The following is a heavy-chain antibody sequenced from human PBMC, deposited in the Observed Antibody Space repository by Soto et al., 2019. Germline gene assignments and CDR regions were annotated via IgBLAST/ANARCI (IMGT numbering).Heavy chain of an antibody. D-gene: IGHD2-15*01. Sequence: QVQLVQSGAEVKKPGASVKVSCKASGYTFTSYAMHWVRQAPGQRLEWMRWINAGNGNTKYSQQFQGRVTITRDTSASTAYMELSSLRSEDTAVYSCASEYCSGGICPIYYGMDVWGQGTTVTVSS. V-gene: IGHV1-3*01. CDR1: GYTFTSYA. J-gene: IGHJ6*02. CDR3: ASEYCSGGICPIYYGMDV. CDR2: INAGNGNT.